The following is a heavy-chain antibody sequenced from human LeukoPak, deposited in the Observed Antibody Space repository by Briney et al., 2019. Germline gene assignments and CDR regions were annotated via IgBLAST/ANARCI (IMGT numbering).Heavy chain of an antibody. V-gene: IGHV3-20*04. CDR1: GFTFDDYG. J-gene: IGHJ5*02. CDR3: ARDDYGDYGGSWGWFDP. D-gene: IGHD4-17*01. Sequence: GGSLRLSCAASGFTFDDYGMSWVRQAPGKGLERVSGINWNGGSTGYADSVKGRFTISRDNAKNSLYLQMNSLRAEDTALYYCARDDYGDYGGSWGWFDPWGQGTLVTVSS. CDR2: INWNGGST.